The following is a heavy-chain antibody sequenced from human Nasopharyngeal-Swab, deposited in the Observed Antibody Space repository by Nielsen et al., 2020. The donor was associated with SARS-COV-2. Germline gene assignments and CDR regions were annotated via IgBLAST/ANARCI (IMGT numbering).Heavy chain of an antibody. V-gene: IGHV3-74*01. CDR2: INSDGSST. CDR1: GFTFSSYW. D-gene: IGHD7-27*01. Sequence: GGSLRLSCAASGFTFSSYWMHWVRKAPGKGLVWVSRINSDGSSTSYADSVKGRFTISRDNAKNTLYLQMNSLRAEETAVYYCAREPQLGEEDWFDPWGQGTLVTVSS. CDR3: AREPQLGEEDWFDP. J-gene: IGHJ5*02.